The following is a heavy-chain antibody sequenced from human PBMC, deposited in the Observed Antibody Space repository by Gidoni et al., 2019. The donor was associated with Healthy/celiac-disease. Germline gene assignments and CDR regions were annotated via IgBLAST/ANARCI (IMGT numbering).Heavy chain of an antibody. Sequence: QLQLQESAPGLVKPSETLSLTCTVSGGPISSSSYYWGWIRQPPGKGLEWIGSIYYSGSTYYNPSLKSRITISVDTSKNQFSLKLGSVTAADTAVYYCARAEKLWSGYPHFDYWGQGTLVTVSS. CDR2: IYYSGST. V-gene: IGHV4-39*01. J-gene: IGHJ4*02. CDR3: ARAEKLWSGYPHFDY. D-gene: IGHD3-3*01. CDR1: GGPISSSSYY.